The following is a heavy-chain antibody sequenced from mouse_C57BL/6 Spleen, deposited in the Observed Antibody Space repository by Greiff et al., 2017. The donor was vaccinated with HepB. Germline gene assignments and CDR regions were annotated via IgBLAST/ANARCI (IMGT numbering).Heavy chain of an antibody. CDR1: GYTFTSYW. Sequence: EVQLQQSGTVLARPGASVKMSCKTSGYTFTSYWMHWVKQRPGQGLEWIGAIYPGNSDTSYNQKFKGKAKLTAVTSASTAYMELSSLTNEDSAVYYCTRSDFHYYGRNWYFDVWGTGTTVTVSS. V-gene: IGHV1-5*01. CDR3: TRSDFHYYGRNWYFDV. D-gene: IGHD1-1*01. J-gene: IGHJ1*03. CDR2: IYPGNSDT.